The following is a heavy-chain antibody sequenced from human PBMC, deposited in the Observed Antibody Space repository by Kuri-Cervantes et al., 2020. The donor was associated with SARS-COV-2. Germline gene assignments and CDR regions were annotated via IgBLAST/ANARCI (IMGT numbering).Heavy chain of an antibody. CDR2: MKGDGSEK. CDR3: ARESSGSGDAFDI. CDR1: GFTFSGYW. Sequence: GESLKISCAASGFTFSGYWMNWVRQAPGKGLEWVANMKGDGSEKYYVDSVKGRFTISRDNAKNSLFLQMNSLRAEDTAVYYCARESSGSGDAFDIRGQGTMVTVSS. V-gene: IGHV3-7*03. J-gene: IGHJ3*02. D-gene: IGHD3-10*01.